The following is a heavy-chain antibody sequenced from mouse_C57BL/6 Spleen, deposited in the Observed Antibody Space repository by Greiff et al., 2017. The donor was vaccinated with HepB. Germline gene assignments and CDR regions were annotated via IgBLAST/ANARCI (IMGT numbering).Heavy chain of an antibody. V-gene: IGHV1-15*01. CDR2: IDPETGGT. CDR3: TRGGVYFDY. J-gene: IGHJ2*01. CDR1: GYTFTDYE. Sequence: VKLVESGAELVRPGASVTLSCKASGYTFTDYEMHWVKQTPVHGLEWIGAIDPETGGTAYNQKFKGKAILTADKSSSTAYMELRSLTSEDSAVYYCTRGGVYFDYWGQGTTLTVSS.